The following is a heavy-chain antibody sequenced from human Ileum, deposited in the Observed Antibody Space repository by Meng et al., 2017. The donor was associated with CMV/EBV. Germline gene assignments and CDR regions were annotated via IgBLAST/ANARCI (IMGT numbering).Heavy chain of an antibody. CDR1: FSSYW. D-gene: IGHD2-15*01. CDR2: INSDGSST. Sequence: FSSYWMNWVRQAPGKGLVWVSRINSDGSSTSYADSVKGRFTISRDNAKNTLYLQMNSLRAEDTAVYYCARSPRSCSGGSCYFPCYFDYWGQGTLVTVSS. J-gene: IGHJ4*02. CDR3: ARSPRSCSGGSCYFPCYFDY. V-gene: IGHV3-74*01.